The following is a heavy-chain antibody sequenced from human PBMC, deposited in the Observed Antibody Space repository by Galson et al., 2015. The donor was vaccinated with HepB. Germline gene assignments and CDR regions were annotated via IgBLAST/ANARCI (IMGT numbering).Heavy chain of an antibody. CDR3: AKGDGWVMSD. J-gene: IGHJ4*02. D-gene: IGHD5-24*01. Sequence: SLRLSCAASGFSFSDHWMNWARQAPGKGLEWVAIVKQDGSETHYVDSVKGRFTISRDNAKNSLYLQMNTLRAEDSAVYYCAKGDGWVMSDWGQGTLVTVSS. V-gene: IGHV3-7*03. CDR2: VKQDGSET. CDR1: GFSFSDHW.